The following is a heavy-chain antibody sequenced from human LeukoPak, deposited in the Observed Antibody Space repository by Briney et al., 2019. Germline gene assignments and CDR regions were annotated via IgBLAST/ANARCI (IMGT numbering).Heavy chain of an antibody. J-gene: IGHJ3*02. CDR2: IYYSGST. CDR1: GGSISSGGYY. CDR3: ARDLSGAAAPGRWKPKVNDAFDI. Sequence: SQTLSLTCTVSGGSISSGGYYWSWIRQPPGKGLEWIGYIYYSGSTNYNPSLKSRVTISVDTSKNQFSLKLSSVTAADTAVYYCARDLSGAAAPGRWKPKVNDAFDIWGQGTMVTVSS. V-gene: IGHV4-61*08. D-gene: IGHD6-13*01.